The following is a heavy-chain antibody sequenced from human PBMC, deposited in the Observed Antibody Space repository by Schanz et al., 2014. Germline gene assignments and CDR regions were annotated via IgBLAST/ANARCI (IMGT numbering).Heavy chain of an antibody. CDR1: GFAFSVYG. J-gene: IGHJ6*02. Sequence: QVQMVESGGGVVQPGRSLRLSCAASGFAFSVYGMHWVRQAPGKGPEWVAVISYDGSNKYYADSVKGRFTISRDNSKNTLYLQMNTLRAEDTAVYYCAREEGWGIAAAGPKHYYYGMDVWGQGTTVTVSS. CDR3: AREEGWGIAAAGPKHYYYGMDV. V-gene: IGHV3-30*19. CDR2: ISYDGSNK. D-gene: IGHD6-13*01.